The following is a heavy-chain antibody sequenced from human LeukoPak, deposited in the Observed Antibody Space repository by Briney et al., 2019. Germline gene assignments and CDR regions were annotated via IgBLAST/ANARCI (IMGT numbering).Heavy chain of an antibody. D-gene: IGHD3-10*01. CDR1: GYSFTNYW. J-gene: IGHJ3*02. Sequence: GESLKIFCKGSGYSFTNYWIGCVRQMPGKGLEWMGIIYPGDSDTRYSPSFQGQVTISADKSISTAYLQWSSLNASDTAMYYCARQGKLYAFDIWGQGTMVTVSS. V-gene: IGHV5-51*01. CDR2: IYPGDSDT. CDR3: ARQGKLYAFDI.